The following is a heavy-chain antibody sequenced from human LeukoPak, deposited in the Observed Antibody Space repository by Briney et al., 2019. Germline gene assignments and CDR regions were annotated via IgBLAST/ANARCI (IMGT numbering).Heavy chain of an antibody. Sequence: SVKVSCKASVGTFSSYAISWVRQSPGQGLEWMGGIIPIFGTANYAQKFQGRVTITTDESTSTAYMELSSLRSEDTAVYYCARVIRDAFDISGQGTMVTVSS. V-gene: IGHV1-69*05. CDR3: ARVIRDAFDI. CDR1: VGTFSSYA. CDR2: IIPIFGTA. J-gene: IGHJ3*02. D-gene: IGHD3-10*01.